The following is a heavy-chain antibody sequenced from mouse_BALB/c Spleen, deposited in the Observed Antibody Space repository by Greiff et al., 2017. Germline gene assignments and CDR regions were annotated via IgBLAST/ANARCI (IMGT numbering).Heavy chain of an antibody. Sequence: EVKLVESGGGLVKPGGSLKLSCAASGFTFSSYAMSWVRQTPEKRLEWVASISSGGSTYYPDSVKGRFTISRDNARNILYLQMSSLRSEDTAMYYCARVYYRYGYYAMDYWGQGTSVTVSS. CDR1: GFTFSSYA. D-gene: IGHD2-14*01. V-gene: IGHV5-6-5*01. CDR2: ISSGGST. J-gene: IGHJ4*01. CDR3: ARVYYRYGYYAMDY.